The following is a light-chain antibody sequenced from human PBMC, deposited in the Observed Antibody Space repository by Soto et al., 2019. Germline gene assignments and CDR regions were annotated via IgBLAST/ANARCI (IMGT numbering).Light chain of an antibody. J-gene: IGKJ5*01. CDR2: AAY. CDR1: QSFRSY. Sequence: ASQSFRSYLTWYQQKPGQAPKLLIYAAYSLPTGIPPRFSGSGSGTDFTLTISSLQPEDSALYYCQQYDISPITFGQGTRLEI. CDR3: QQYDISPIT. V-gene: IGKV3-15*01.